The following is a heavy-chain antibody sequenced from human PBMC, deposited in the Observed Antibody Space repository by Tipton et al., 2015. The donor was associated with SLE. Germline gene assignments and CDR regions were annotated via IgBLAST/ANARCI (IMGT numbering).Heavy chain of an antibody. CDR1: GGSFSGYY. V-gene: IGHV4-34*01. J-gene: IGHJ5*02. Sequence: GLVKPSETLSLTCAVYGGSFSGYYWSWIRQPPGKGLVWIGEINHSGSTNYNPSLKSRVTISVDTSKNQFSLKLSSVTAADTAVYYCAIRRGLYCSSTSCPVGFDPWGPGTLVTVSS. CDR2: INHSGST. D-gene: IGHD2-2*01. CDR3: AIRRGLYCSSTSCPVGFDP.